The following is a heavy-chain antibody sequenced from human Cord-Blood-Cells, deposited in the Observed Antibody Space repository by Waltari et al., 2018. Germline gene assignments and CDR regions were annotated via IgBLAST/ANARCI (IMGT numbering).Heavy chain of an antibody. V-gene: IGHV4-4*07. CDR2: IYTSGRT. J-gene: IGHJ5*02. Sequence: QVQLQESGPGLVKPSETLSLTCTVSGGSISSYYWSWIRQPAGKGLEWIGRIYTSGRTNDNPSLKGRVTRAVVTSKSQFSRKLRSVTAADPAGYYCASSIGFVPYCSSTSCDQNKWFDPWGQGTLVTVSS. D-gene: IGHD2-2*01. CDR3: ASSIGFVPYCSSTSCDQNKWFDP. CDR1: GGSISSYY.